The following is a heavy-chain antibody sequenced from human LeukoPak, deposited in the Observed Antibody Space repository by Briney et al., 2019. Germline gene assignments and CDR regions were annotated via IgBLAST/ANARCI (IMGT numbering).Heavy chain of an antibody. CDR1: GYTFTGYY. D-gene: IGHD3-10*01. Sequence: ASVKVSCKASGYTFTGYYMHWVRQAPGQGLEWMGRINPNSGGTNYAQKFQGRVTMTRDTSIGTAYMELSRLRSDDTAVYYCAREKFGELPTTDYWGQGTLVTVSS. V-gene: IGHV1-2*06. CDR3: AREKFGELPTTDY. CDR2: INPNSGGT. J-gene: IGHJ4*02.